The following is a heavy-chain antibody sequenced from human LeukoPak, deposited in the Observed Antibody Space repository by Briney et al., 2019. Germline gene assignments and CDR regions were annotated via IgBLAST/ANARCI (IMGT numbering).Heavy chain of an antibody. CDR2: ISWNSGSI. CDR1: GFTFDDYA. D-gene: IGHD2-15*01. J-gene: IGHJ5*02. CDR3: ARGADGVSSNSRGWFDP. V-gene: IGHV3-9*01. Sequence: PGGSLRFSCAASGFTFDDYAMHWVRQAPGKGLEWVSGISWNSGSIGYADSVKGRFTISRDNAKNSLYLQMNSLRAEDTAVYSCARGADGVSSNSRGWFDPWGQGTLVTVSS.